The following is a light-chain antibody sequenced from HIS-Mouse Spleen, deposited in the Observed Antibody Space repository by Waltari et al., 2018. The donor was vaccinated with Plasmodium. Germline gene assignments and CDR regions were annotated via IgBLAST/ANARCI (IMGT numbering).Light chain of an antibody. J-gene: IGKJ3*01. CDR2: AAS. CDR1: QGISSY. CDR3: QQYYSYPFT. V-gene: IGKV1-8*01. Sequence: DSVTITCRASQGISSYLAWYQQKPGKAPKLLIYAASTLQSGVPSRFSGSGSGTDFTLTISCLQSEDFATYYCQQYYSYPFTFGPGTKVDIK.